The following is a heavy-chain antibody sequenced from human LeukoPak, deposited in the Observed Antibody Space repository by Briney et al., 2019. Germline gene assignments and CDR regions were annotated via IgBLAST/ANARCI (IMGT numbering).Heavy chain of an antibody. V-gene: IGHV3-21*01. CDR2: ISSSSSYI. J-gene: IGHJ4*02. D-gene: IGHD6-13*01. CDR3: ARDAPAAAGTAH. CDR1: GFTFSSYS. Sequence: PGGSLRLSCAASGFTFSSYSMNWVRQAPGKGLEWVSSISSSSSYIYYADSVKGRFTISRDNAKNSLYLQMNSLRAEDTAVYHCARDAPAAAGTAHWGQGTLVTVSS.